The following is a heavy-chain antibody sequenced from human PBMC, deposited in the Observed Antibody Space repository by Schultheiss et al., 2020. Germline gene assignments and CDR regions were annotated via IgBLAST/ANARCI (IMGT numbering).Heavy chain of an antibody. J-gene: IGHJ1*01. D-gene: IGHD6-13*01. Sequence: SETLSLTCAVYGGSFSGYYWSWIRQPPGKGLEWIGYIYYSGNTNYNPSLKSRLTISMDTSKNQFSLKLSSVTAADTAVYYCARASSWYLHFQHWGQGTLVTVSS. CDR1: GGSFSGYY. V-gene: IGHV4-59*01. CDR2: IYYSGNT. CDR3: ARASSWYLHFQH.